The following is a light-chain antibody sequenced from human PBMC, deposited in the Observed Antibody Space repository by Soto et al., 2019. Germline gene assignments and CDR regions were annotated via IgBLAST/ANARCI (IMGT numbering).Light chain of an antibody. CDR3: QQFNSFPWT. V-gene: IGKV1-5*03. J-gene: IGKJ1*01. Sequence: DIQMTQSPSTLSASVGDGVTIACRASQSINTWLAWYQQKPGKAPKLLIYKTSFLDRGVPSRFSGSGSGTEFTLTITGLQPDDFATYYCQQFNSFPWTFGQGTKVDIK. CDR2: KTS. CDR1: QSINTW.